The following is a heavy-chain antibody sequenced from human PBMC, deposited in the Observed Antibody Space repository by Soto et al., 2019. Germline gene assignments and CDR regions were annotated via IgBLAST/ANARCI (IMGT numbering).Heavy chain of an antibody. J-gene: IGHJ6*02. V-gene: IGHV1-69*08. CDR3: ARDSVGVVVAATPYYYGMDV. CDR1: GGTFSSYT. D-gene: IGHD2-15*01. CDR2: IIPILGIA. Sequence: QVQLVQSGAEVKKPGSSVKVSCKASGGTFSSYTISWVRQAPGQGLEWMGRIIPILGIANYAQKFQGRVTITAEKSTSTAYMELSSLRSEDTAVYYCARDSVGVVVAATPYYYGMDVWGQGTTVTVSS.